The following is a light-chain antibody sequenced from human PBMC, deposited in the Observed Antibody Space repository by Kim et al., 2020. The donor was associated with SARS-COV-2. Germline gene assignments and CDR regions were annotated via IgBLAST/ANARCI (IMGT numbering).Light chain of an antibody. J-gene: IGLJ2*01. V-gene: IGLV3-1*01. CDR1: ELVDKY. CDR2: LDS. Sequence: VSQGQTSNITGSEDELVDKYSYWYQQRPGQALVLVFYLDSKRSAGIPERFSGSNSGNTATLTSIGTQAMDEADYYCQAWDSSTVVFGGGTKLTVL. CDR3: QAWDSSTVV.